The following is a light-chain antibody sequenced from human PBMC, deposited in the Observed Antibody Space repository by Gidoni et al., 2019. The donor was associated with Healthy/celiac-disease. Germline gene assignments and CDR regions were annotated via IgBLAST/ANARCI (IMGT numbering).Light chain of an antibody. CDR1: QSISSY. Sequence: DIEMTQSPSSLSASVGDRVTITCRASQSISSYLNWYQQRPGKAPMLLIDAASSLQRGVPSSFSGSGAGTDFTLTISSLPPEDFATYYCQQSYSTLTFGGGTKMEIK. J-gene: IGKJ4*01. V-gene: IGKV1-39*01. CDR3: QQSYSTLT. CDR2: AAS.